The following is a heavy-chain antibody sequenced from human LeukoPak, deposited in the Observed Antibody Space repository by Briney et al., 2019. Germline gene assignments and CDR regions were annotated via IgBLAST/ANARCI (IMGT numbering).Heavy chain of an antibody. CDR3: ARQTGSGLFILP. D-gene: IGHD3/OR15-3a*01. V-gene: IGHV3-48*01. CDR2: ISSSSSTI. J-gene: IGHJ4*02. Sequence: GGSLRLSCAASGFTLSSYSMNWVRQAPGKGLEWVSYISSSSSTIYYADSVKGRFTIFRDNAKNSLYLQMNSLRAEDTAVYYCARQTGSGLFILPGGQGTLVTVSS. CDR1: GFTLSSYS.